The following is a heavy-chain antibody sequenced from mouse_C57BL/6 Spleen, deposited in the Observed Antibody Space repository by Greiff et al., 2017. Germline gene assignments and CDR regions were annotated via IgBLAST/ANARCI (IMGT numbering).Heavy chain of an antibody. D-gene: IGHD2-4*01. CDR1: GYSITSGYF. V-gene: IGHV3-6*01. J-gene: IGHJ4*01. CDR2: IRYDGST. Sequence: VQLKESGPGLVKPSQSLSLTCSVTGYSITSGYFWNWIRQFPGNKLEWMGYIRYDGSTNYNPSLKNRISITRDTSKNQFFLKLKSVTTGNTAAYYCARSFDYEGGAMDDWGQGTSVTVSS. CDR3: ARSFDYEGGAMDD.